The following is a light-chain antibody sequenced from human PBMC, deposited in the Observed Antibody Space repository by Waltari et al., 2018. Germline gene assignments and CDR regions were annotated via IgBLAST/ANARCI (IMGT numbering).Light chain of an antibody. CDR1: SSDVGTDNY. CDR3: SSSTSSNTLV. CDR2: DVS. Sequence: QSALTQPASVSGSPGQSITISCTGTSSDVGTDNYVSWYQHHPGKAPRLMIYDVSNRPSGVSNRFSGSKSGNTASLTISGLQAEDEADYSCSSSTSSNTLVFGGGTKLTVL. J-gene: IGLJ2*01. V-gene: IGLV2-14*03.